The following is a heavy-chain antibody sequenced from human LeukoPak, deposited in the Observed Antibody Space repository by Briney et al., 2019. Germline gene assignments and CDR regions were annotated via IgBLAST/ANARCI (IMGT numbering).Heavy chain of an antibody. V-gene: IGHV3-48*04. CDR2: ISSSSSTI. Sequence: GGSLRLSCAASGFTFSSYSMNWVRQAPGKGLEWESYISSSSSTIYYADSVKGRFTISRDNAKNSLYLQMNSLRAEDTAVYYCARDTTSITIFGVAPGYMDVWGKGTTVTVSS. CDR1: GFTFSSYS. D-gene: IGHD3-3*01. CDR3: ARDTTSITIFGVAPGYMDV. J-gene: IGHJ6*03.